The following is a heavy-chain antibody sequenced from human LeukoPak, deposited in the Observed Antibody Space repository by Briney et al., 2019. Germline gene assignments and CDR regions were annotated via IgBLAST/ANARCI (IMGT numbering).Heavy chain of an antibody. CDR2: IYYSGST. Sequence: SETLSLTCTVSGGSISSYYWSWIRQPPGKGLEWIGYIYYSGSTNYNPSLKSRVTISVDTSKNQFSLKLSSVTAADTAVYYCARASSGWYGLFDYWGQGTLVTVSS. V-gene: IGHV4-59*01. CDR3: ARASSGWYGLFDY. D-gene: IGHD6-19*01. CDR1: GGSISSYY. J-gene: IGHJ4*02.